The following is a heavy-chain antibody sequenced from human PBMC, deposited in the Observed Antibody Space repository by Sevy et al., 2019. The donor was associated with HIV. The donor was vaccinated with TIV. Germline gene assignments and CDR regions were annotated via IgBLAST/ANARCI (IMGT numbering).Heavy chain of an antibody. CDR3: ARGGAVGGDFDY. CDR1: GGSISRGGYS. D-gene: IGHD2-21*01. Sequence: SETLSLTCDVSGGSISRGGYSWNWIRQPPGKGLEWIGYIYHSGSTNYNPSLKSRVTVSVDRSKNQFALKVNSVTAADTAVYYCARGGAVGGDFDYWGQGTLVTVSS. V-gene: IGHV4-30-2*01. J-gene: IGHJ4*02. CDR2: IYHSGST.